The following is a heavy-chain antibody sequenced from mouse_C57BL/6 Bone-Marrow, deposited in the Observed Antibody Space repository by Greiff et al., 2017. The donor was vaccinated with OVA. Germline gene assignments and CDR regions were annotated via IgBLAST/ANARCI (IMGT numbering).Heavy chain of an antibody. V-gene: IGHV1-9*01. D-gene: IGHD2-10*01. CDR1: GYTFTGYW. CDR3: AAVGAYPYSYWYFDV. CDR2: ILPGSGST. Sequence: QVQLQQSGAELMKPGASVKLSCKATGYTFTGYWIEWVKQRPGHGLEWIGEILPGSGSTNYNEKFKGKATFTADTSSNTAYMQLSSLTTEDSASYYCAAVGAYPYSYWYFDVWGTGTTVTVSS. J-gene: IGHJ1*03.